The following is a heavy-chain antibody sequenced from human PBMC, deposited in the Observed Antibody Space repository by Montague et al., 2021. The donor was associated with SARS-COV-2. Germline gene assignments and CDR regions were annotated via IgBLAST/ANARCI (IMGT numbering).Heavy chain of an antibody. CDR2: INSDGSST. V-gene: IGHV3-74*01. CDR3: ARDREPWLLQYYFDY. J-gene: IGHJ4*02. CDR1: GFPFSKYA. Sequence: SLSLSFAASGFPFSKYAMSWVRQAPGKGLEWVSRINSDGSSTTYADSVKGRFTITRDNAKNTVYLQMNSLRAEDTAVYYCARDREPWLLQYYFDYWGQGTLVTVSS. D-gene: IGHD6-19*01.